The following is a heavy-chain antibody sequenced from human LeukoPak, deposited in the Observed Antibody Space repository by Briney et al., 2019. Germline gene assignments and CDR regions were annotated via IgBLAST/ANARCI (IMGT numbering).Heavy chain of an antibody. D-gene: IGHD3-3*01. CDR2: IKLDGSEK. CDR1: GFIFSNAW. Sequence: GGSLRLSCAASGFIFSNAWMSWVRQAPGKGLEWVANIKLDGSEKNYVDSVKGRFTISRDNTKNSLYLQMNSLRVEDTAVFYCARDQYDTWSRRGNFDSWGQGTLVIVSS. CDR3: ARDQYDTWSRRGNFDS. V-gene: IGHV3-7*03. J-gene: IGHJ4*02.